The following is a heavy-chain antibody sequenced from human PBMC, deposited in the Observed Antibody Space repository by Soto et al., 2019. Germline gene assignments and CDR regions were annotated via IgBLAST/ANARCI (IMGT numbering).Heavy chain of an antibody. J-gene: IGHJ4*01. CDR2: IIPIFGTA. V-gene: IGHV1-69*13. CDR3: ARAKYGGNSAYFD. D-gene: IGHD2-21*02. CDR1: GSTYGSYS. Sequence: SFKVSYTSSGSTYGSYSISWVRQAPGQGLEWMGGIIPIFGTANYAQKFQGRVTITADESTSTAYMELSSLRSEDTAVYYCARAKYGGNSAYFD.